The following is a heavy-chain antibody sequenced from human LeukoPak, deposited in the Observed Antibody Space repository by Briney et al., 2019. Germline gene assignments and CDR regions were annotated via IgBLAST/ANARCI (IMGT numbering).Heavy chain of an antibody. Sequence: GGSLRLSCAASGFTFSSYSMNWVRQAPGKGLEWVSSINSSSSYIYYAYSLKGRVTISRNNSKNSLYLQMNSLRAADPAVYYCARTVEGYCSGGSCYSYYYYMDVWGKGTTVTVSS. CDR3: ARTVEGYCSGGSCYSYYYYMDV. CDR2: INSSSSYI. D-gene: IGHD2-15*01. CDR1: GFTFSSYS. V-gene: IGHV3-21*04. J-gene: IGHJ6*03.